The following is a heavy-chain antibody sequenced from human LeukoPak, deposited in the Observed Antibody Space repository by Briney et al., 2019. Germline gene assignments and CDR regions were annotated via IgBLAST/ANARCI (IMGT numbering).Heavy chain of an antibody. CDR2: ISGSGGCT. V-gene: IGHV3-23*01. D-gene: IGHD6-19*01. CDR3: AKTGDSSGWYVSYYYYGMDV. Sequence: GGSLRLSCAASGFTFSSYAMSWVRQAPGKGLEWVSAISGSGGCTYYADSVKGRFTISRDNSKNTLYLQMNSLRAEDTAVYYCAKTGDSSGWYVSYYYYGMDVWGQGTTVTVSS. J-gene: IGHJ6*02. CDR1: GFTFSSYA.